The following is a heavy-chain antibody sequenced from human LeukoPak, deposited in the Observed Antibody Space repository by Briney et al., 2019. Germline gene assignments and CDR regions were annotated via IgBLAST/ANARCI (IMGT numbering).Heavy chain of an antibody. CDR2: IYYSGST. CDR3: ARLGAIRYNYYGMDV. CDR1: GGSISSSSYY. J-gene: IGHJ6*02. D-gene: IGHD1-26*01. Sequence: SETLSLTCTVSGGSISSSSYYWGWIRQPPGKGLEWIGSIYYSGSTYYNPSLKSRVTISVDTSKNQFSLKLSSVTAADTAVYYCARLGAIRYNYYGMDVWGQGTTVTVSS. V-gene: IGHV4-39*01.